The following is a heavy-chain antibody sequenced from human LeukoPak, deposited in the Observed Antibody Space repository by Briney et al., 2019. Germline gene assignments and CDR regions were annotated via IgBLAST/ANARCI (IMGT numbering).Heavy chain of an antibody. V-gene: IGHV4-38-2*02. J-gene: IGHJ4*02. Sequence: SETLSLTCTVSGCSISSGYYWGWVRQPPGKGLEWIGSIYRSGSTYYNPSLKSRVTISVDTSKNQFSLKLSSVTAADTAVYYCARVASSSSAHYYDRNGYSPFDYWGQGTLVTVSS. CDR3: ARVASSSSAHYYDRNGYSPFDY. CDR2: IYRSGST. D-gene: IGHD3-22*01. CDR1: GCSISSGYY.